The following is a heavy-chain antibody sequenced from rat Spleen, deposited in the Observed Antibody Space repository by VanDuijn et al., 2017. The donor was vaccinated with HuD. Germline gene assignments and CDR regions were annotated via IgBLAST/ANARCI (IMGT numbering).Heavy chain of an antibody. Sequence: EVQLVESDGGLVQPGRSLKLSCAASGFTFSNYYMAWVRQAPTKGLEWVAYISAGGDSTYCRDSVKGRFTISRDNTKSTLYLQMDSLRSEDTATYFCVRQDTSGYSNWFAYWGQGTLVTVSS. D-gene: IGHD4-3*01. CDR2: ISAGGDST. CDR3: VRQDTSGYSNWFAY. V-gene: IGHV5-25*01. CDR1: GFTFSNYY. J-gene: IGHJ3*01.